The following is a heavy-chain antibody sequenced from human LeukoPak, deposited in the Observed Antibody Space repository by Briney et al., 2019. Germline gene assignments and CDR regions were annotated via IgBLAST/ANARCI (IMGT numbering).Heavy chain of an antibody. CDR3: ARMAGRTVDH. V-gene: IGHV4-30-2*01. CDR1: VASISTVGYS. D-gene: IGHD1-1*01. Sequence: PSETLSLTCAVSVASISTVGYSWSWTRQPPGKGLEWIGYIFPTGSTSYNPSLKSRLTISLDRSNNQFSLRLNSVTAADTAVYYCARMAGRTVDHWGQGTLVTVSS. CDR2: IFPTGST. J-gene: IGHJ4*02.